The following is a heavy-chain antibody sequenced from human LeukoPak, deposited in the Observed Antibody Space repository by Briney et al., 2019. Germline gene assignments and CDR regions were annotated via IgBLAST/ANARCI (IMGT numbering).Heavy chain of an antibody. V-gene: IGHV3-7*03. CDR1: GFTFSNYS. D-gene: IGHD4-17*01. Sequence: PGGSLRLSCAASGFTFSNYSMSWVRQAPGKGLEWVANIKKDGGERYYVDSVKGRFTISRGNAKNSLYLQMNSLRGEDTAVYYCARDKLDGDSRFDYWGQGTLVTVSS. CDR2: IKKDGGER. J-gene: IGHJ4*02. CDR3: ARDKLDGDSRFDY.